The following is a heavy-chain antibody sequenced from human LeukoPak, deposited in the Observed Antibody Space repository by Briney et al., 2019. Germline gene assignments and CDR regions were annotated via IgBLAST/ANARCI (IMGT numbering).Heavy chain of an antibody. Sequence: SETLSLTCTVSGGSISSYYWSWIRQPPGKGLEWIGYIYYSGSTNYNPSLKSRVTISVDTSKNQFSLKLSSVTAVDTAVYYCARSITMVRGDDAFDIWGQGTMVTVSS. CDR1: GGSISSYY. V-gene: IGHV4-59*01. D-gene: IGHD3-10*01. CDR3: ARSITMVRGDDAFDI. CDR2: IYYSGST. J-gene: IGHJ3*02.